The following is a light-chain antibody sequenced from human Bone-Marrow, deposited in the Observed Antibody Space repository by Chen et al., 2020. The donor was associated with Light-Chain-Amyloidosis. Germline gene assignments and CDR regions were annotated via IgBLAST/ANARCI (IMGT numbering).Light chain of an antibody. CDR3: SSYTITNTLV. CDR1: SSDVGGDNH. V-gene: IGLV2-14*01. Sequence: QSSLTQPPSVSGSPGPPTTISCPGTSSDVGGDNHVSWYQQHPDKAPKLMIYEVTNRPSWVPDRFSGSKSDNTASLTISGLQTEDEADYFCSSYTITNTLVFGSGTRVTVL. CDR2: EVT. J-gene: IGLJ1*01.